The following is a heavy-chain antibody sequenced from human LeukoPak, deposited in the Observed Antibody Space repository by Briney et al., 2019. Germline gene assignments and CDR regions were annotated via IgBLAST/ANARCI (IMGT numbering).Heavy chain of an antibody. J-gene: IGHJ4*02. CDR3: VRQKKSHGNFDY. Sequence: GGSLRLSCAASGFTFSDHATHWVRQAPGKGLEWVSAVGIAADTFYPGSVKGRFTISRENAKNSLYLQMNSLRVEDTAVYYCVRQKKSHGNFDYWGQGTLVTVSS. CDR2: VGIAADT. CDR1: GFTFSDHA. D-gene: IGHD1-26*01. V-gene: IGHV3-13*01.